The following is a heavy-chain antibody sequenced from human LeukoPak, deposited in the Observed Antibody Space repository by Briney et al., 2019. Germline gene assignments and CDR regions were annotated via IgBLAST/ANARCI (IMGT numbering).Heavy chain of an antibody. V-gene: IGHV1-2*02. CDR2: INPNSGGT. CDR3: ARDPLYGSGSQPPFDP. CDR1: GYTFTGYY. D-gene: IGHD3-10*01. Sequence: ASVKVSCKASGYTFTGYYMHWVRQAPGQGLEWMGWINPNSGGTNYAQKFQGRVTMTRDTSISTAYVELSRLRSDDTAVYYCARDPLYGSGSQPPFDPWGQGTLVTVSS. J-gene: IGHJ5*02.